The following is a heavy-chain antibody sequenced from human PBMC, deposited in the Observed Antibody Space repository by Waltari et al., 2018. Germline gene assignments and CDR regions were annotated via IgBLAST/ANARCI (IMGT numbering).Heavy chain of an antibody. CDR2: INHSGST. CDR1: GGSFSGYS. J-gene: IGHJ4*02. V-gene: IGHV4-34*01. D-gene: IGHD3-10*01. CDR3: AREGVMVRTIDY. Sequence: QVQLQQWGAGLLKPSETLSLTCAVYGGSFSGYSWSWVRQPPGKGLEWIGEINHSGSTNYNPSLKSRVTISVDTSKNQFSLKLSSVTAADTAVYYCAREGVMVRTIDYWGQGTLVTVSS.